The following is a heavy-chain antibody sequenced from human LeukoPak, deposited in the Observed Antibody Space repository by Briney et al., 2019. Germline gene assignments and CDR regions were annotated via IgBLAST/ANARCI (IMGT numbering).Heavy chain of an antibody. CDR3: ARNYGGNSVGPESWFDP. Sequence: PSETLSLTCAVSGGSISSSNWWSWVRQPPGKGLEWIGEIYHSGSTNYNPSLKSRVTISVDKSKNQFSLKLSPVTAADTAVYYCARNYGGNSVGPESWFDPWGQGTLVTVSS. CDR1: GGSISSSNW. V-gene: IGHV4-4*02. CDR2: IYHSGST. D-gene: IGHD4-23*01. J-gene: IGHJ5*02.